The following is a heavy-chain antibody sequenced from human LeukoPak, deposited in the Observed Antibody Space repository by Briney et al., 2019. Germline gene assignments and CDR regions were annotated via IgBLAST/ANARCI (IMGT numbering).Heavy chain of an antibody. V-gene: IGHV3-7*01. CDR2: VKQDGSEK. D-gene: IGHD1-14*01. CDR1: GFTFSDYW. Sequence: PGGSLRLSCAASGFTFSDYWMSWVRQAPGKGLEWVANVKQDGSEKYYVDSVKGRFTFSRDNAKNSLYLQMNSLRAEDTAVYYCAKPARTDYTDYWGQGTLVTVSS. CDR3: AKPARTDYTDY. J-gene: IGHJ4*02.